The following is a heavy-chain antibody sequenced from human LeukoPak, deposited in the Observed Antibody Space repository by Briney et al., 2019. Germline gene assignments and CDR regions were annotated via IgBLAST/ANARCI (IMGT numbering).Heavy chain of an antibody. D-gene: IGHD3-22*01. CDR3: AKEIYYDSSAFFDY. CDR2: IGYDGSNK. V-gene: IGHV3-30*18. Sequence: GGSLRFSCAASGFTFSSYGIHWVRQAPGKGLEWVVVIGYDGSNKYYAYSVKGRFTISRDNSKNTLYLQMNSLRTEDTAVYFCAKEIYYDSSAFFDYWGQGTLVTVSS. J-gene: IGHJ4*02. CDR1: GFTFSSYG.